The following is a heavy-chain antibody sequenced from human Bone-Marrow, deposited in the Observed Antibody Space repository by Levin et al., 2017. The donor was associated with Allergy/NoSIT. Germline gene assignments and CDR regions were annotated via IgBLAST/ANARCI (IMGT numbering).Heavy chain of an antibody. CDR3: ARVTSGGSCYNDY. J-gene: IGHJ4*02. D-gene: IGHD2-15*01. V-gene: IGHV3-21*01. CDR2: ISSSSSYI. Sequence: PGGSLRLSCAASGFTFSSYSMNWVRQAPGKGLEWVSSISSSSSYIYYADSVKGRFTISRDNAKNSLYLQMNSLRAEDTAVYYCARVTSGGSCYNDYWGQGTLVTVSS. CDR1: GFTFSSYS.